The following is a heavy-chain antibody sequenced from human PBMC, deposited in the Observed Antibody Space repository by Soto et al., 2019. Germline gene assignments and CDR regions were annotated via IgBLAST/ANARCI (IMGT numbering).Heavy chain of an antibody. CDR2: IYWGDDK. CDR3: AHRLLRIVFVLVTTTAIYFDF. Sequence: QITLKESGPTVVKPTETLTLTCTFSGFSLTTSGVGVGWVRQSPGKAPEWLALIYWGDDKRYSTSLKSRLTIANHTSKNLVVLTIANVDPADAATYYCAHRLLRIVFVLVTTTAIYFDFWGQGTPVVISS. D-gene: IGHD3-3*01. V-gene: IGHV2-5*02. CDR1: GFSLTTSGVG. J-gene: IGHJ4*02.